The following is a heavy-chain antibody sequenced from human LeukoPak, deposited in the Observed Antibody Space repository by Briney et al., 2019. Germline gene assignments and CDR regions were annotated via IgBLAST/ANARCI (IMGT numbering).Heavy chain of an antibody. J-gene: IGHJ3*02. CDR1: GWSFSGYC. Sequence: SDTLSLTCAVDGWSFSGYCCSWMRQPPGKGLEWMGEINHSGSTNYNPSLNSRVTISVDTSKNQFSLKLSYVTAADTAVYYCARDRTTVSRGAFDIWGQGTMVTVSS. CDR2: INHSGST. CDR3: ARDRTTVSRGAFDI. V-gene: IGHV4-34*01. D-gene: IGHD4-17*01.